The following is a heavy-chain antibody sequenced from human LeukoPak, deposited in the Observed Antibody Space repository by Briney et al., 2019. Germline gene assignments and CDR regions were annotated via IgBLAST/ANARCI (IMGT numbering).Heavy chain of an antibody. V-gene: IGHV4-34*01. Sequence: SETLSLTCAVYGGSFSGYYWSWIRQPPGKGLEWIGEINHSGSTNYNPSLKSRVTISVDTSKNQFSLKLSSVTAADTAVYYCASGTYVDTAMATGWFDPWGQGTLVTVSS. CDR3: ASGTYVDTAMATGWFDP. CDR1: GGSFSGYY. D-gene: IGHD5-18*01. CDR2: INHSGST. J-gene: IGHJ5*02.